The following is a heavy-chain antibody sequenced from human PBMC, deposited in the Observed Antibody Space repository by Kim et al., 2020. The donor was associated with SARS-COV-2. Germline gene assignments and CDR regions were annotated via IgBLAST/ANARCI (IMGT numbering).Heavy chain of an antibody. CDR2: ISYDGSNK. CDR1: GFTFSSYA. J-gene: IGHJ3*02. Sequence: GGSLRLSCAASGFTFSSYAMHWVRQAPGKGLEWVAVISYDGSNKYYADSVKGRFTISRDNSKNTLYLQMNSLRAEDTAVYYCARGGITMIVDAFDIWGQGTMVTVSS. CDR3: ARGGITMIVDAFDI. V-gene: IGHV3-30-3*01. D-gene: IGHD3-22*01.